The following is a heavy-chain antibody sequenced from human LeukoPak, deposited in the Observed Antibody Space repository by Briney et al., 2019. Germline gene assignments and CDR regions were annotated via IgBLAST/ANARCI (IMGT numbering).Heavy chain of an antibody. J-gene: IGHJ4*02. CDR1: GFTFSSYW. D-gene: IGHD5-18*01. CDR2: IKGDGSST. V-gene: IGHV3-74*01. CDR3: ARDGYSFGHDFDY. Sequence: GGSLRLSCAASGFTFSSYWMHWVRHTPGKGLVWVSRIKGDGSSTSYADSVKGRFTISRDNAKNALYLQMNSLRAEDTAVYYCARDGYSFGHDFDYWGQGTLVTVSS.